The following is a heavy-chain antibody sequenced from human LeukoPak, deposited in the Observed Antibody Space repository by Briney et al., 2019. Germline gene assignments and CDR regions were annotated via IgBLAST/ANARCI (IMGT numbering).Heavy chain of an antibody. D-gene: IGHD6-13*01. CDR1: GYTFTGYY. V-gene: IGHV1-2*02. Sequence: ASVKVFCKASGYTFTGYYMHWVRQAPRQGLEWMGWISPNSGATNYAQKFQARVTMTGDTSISTAYMELSSPRSDDTAVYYCARLGGGSSWSNFDYWGQGTLVTVSS. CDR3: ARLGGGSSWSNFDY. J-gene: IGHJ4*02. CDR2: ISPNSGAT.